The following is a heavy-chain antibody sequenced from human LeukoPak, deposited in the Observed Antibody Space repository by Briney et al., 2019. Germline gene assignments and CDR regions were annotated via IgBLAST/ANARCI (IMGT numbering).Heavy chain of an antibody. CDR1: GYTFTGYY. CDR3: ARDLHPWWRLDY. CDR2: INPNSGGT. Sequence: ASVKVSCKASGYTFTGYYMHWVRQAPGQGLEWMGWINPNSGGTNYAQKFQGRVTMTGDTSISTAYMELSRLRSDDTAVYYCARDLHPWWRLDYWGQGTLVTVSS. V-gene: IGHV1-2*02. J-gene: IGHJ4*02. D-gene: IGHD2-8*02.